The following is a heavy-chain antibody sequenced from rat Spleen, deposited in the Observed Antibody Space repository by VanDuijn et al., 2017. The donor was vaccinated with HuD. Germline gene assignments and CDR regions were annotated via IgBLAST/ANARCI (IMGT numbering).Heavy chain of an antibody. J-gene: IGHJ4*01. V-gene: IGHV5-31*01. CDR1: GFTFSSYW. CDR3: ARRNVMDA. CDR2: ITNTGDNT. Sequence: EVQLVESGGGLVQPGKSLKLSCVASGFTFSSYWMTWIRQAPGQGLEWIASITNTGDNTYYQDSVKGRFTISRDNAKSTLYLQMDSLRSEDTATYYCARRNVMDAWGQGASVTVSS.